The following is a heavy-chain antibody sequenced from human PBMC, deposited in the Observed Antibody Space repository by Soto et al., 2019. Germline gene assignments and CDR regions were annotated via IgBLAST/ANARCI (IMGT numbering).Heavy chain of an antibody. CDR1: GYTFSNYG. D-gene: IGHD2-2*01. CDR2: ISLYSDGT. Sequence: ASVKVSCKTSGYTFSNYGITWVRQAPGQPLEWLGWISLYSDGTNYAQKFQGRVSMTTDTSTTTAYMELRSLSSDDTAVYYCAGVVLVADAWFGPWGQGTTAPVSS. V-gene: IGHV1-18*01. J-gene: IGHJ5*02. CDR3: AGVVLVADAWFGP.